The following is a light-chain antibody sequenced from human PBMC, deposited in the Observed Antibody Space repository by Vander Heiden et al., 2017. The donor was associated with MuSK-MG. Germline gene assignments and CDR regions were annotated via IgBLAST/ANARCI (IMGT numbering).Light chain of an antibody. V-gene: IGKV2-28*01. CDR3: MQAPLT. J-gene: IGKJ4*01. CDR1: QSLLHSNGYNY. Sequence: DIVMTQSPLSLPVTPGEPASISCRSSQSLLHSNGYNYLDWYLQKPGQSPQLLIYLGSNRASGVPDRFSGSGSGTDFTLKISRVEAEDVGVYYCMQAPLTFGGGTKVEIK. CDR2: LGS.